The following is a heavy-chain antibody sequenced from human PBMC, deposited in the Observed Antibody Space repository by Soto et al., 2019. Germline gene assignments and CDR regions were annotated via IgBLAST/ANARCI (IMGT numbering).Heavy chain of an antibody. CDR1: GFTFSSYG. CDR2: IWYDGSNK. V-gene: IGHV3-33*01. J-gene: IGHJ4*02. D-gene: IGHD4-4*01. CDR3: ARDGSWGNSAGW. Sequence: QVQLVESGGGVVQPGRSLRLSCAASGFTFSSYGMHWVRQAPGKGLEWVAVIWYDGSNKYYADSVKGRFTISRDNSKNTLYLQMNSLRAEDTAVYYCARDGSWGNSAGWWGQGTLVTVSS.